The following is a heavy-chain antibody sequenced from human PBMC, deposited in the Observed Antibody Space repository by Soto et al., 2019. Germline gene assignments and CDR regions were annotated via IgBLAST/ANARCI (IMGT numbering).Heavy chain of an antibody. CDR3: AMGRITIFGVVCHAFDI. J-gene: IGHJ3*02. Sequence: QLQLQESGPGLVKPSETLSLTCTVSGGSISSSSYYWGWIRQPPGKGLEWIGSIYYSGSTYYNPSLQSRVTISVDTSKNQFSLKLSSVTAADTAVYYCAMGRITIFGVVCHAFDIWGQGTMVTVSS. CDR1: GGSISSSSYY. D-gene: IGHD3-3*01. V-gene: IGHV4-39*01. CDR2: IYYSGST.